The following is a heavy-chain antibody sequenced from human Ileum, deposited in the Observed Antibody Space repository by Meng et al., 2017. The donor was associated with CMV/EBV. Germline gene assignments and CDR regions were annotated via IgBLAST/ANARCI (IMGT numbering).Heavy chain of an antibody. V-gene: IGHV3-74*03. Sequence: GESLKISCAASGFTFRSYWMDWVRQAPGKGLVWVSRISPDGSSAAYADSVRGRFTISRDNAKNTLYLQMTGLRAEDTAVYYCSRGNVGPDYWGQGNLVTVSS. CDR2: ISPDGSSA. CDR3: SRGNVGPDY. D-gene: IGHD3-10*02. J-gene: IGHJ4*02. CDR1: GFTFRSYW.